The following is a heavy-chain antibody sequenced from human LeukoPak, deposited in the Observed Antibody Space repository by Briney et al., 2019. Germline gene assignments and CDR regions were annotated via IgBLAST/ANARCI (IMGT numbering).Heavy chain of an antibody. CDR3: AKDEALQLPHYFDY. V-gene: IGHV3-30*02. D-gene: IGHD2-2*01. CDR1: GITLSSYA. Sequence: GGSLRLSCTASGITLSSYAMHWVRQAPGKGLEWVASIRYDGTNQYYADSVKGRFTIPRDKSRNTLYLQMNSLRAEDTAVYYCAKDEALQLPHYFDYWGQGTLVTVSS. CDR2: IRYDGTNQ. J-gene: IGHJ4*02.